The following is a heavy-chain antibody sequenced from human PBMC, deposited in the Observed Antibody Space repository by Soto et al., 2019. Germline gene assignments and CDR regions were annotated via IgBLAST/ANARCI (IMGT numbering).Heavy chain of an antibody. D-gene: IGHD5-12*01. CDR1: GYTFTSYA. Sequence: QVQLVQSGAEVKKPGASVKVSCKASGYTFTSYAMHWVRQAPGQRLEWMGWINAGNGNTKYSQKFQGRVTITRDTSASTAYMELSSLRSEDTAVYYCARDWARGYSGYDCGLDYWGQGTLVTVSS. CDR3: ARDWARGYSGYDCGLDY. V-gene: IGHV1-3*01. CDR2: INAGNGNT. J-gene: IGHJ4*02.